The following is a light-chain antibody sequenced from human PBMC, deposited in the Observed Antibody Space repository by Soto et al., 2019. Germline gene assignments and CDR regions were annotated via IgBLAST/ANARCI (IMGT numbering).Light chain of an antibody. Sequence: EIVMTQSPATLSVSPGERATLSCRASQSIRSTLAWYQQKPGQAPRVLIYGASTRATGIPARFSGSGSGTEFTLTLSSLQSEDFAVYYCQQYYNWPLTFGGGTKVEIK. CDR2: GAS. CDR1: QSIRST. CDR3: QQYYNWPLT. J-gene: IGKJ4*01. V-gene: IGKV3-15*01.